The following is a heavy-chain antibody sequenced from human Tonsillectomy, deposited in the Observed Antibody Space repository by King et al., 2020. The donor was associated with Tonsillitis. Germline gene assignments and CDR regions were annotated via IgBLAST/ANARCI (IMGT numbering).Heavy chain of an antibody. V-gene: IGHV1-2*02. D-gene: IGHD6-25*01. CDR3: AKKNSLTAAGKLWFDP. CDR2: INPHSGGT. J-gene: IGHJ5*02. Sequence: VQLVESGAEVKKPGASVKVSCKASGYTFTGYYMHWVRQAPGQGLEWMGWINPHSGGTNYAQKFQGRVTMTRDTSISTAYMELSRLRSDDTAVYYCAKKNSLTAAGKLWFDPWGQGTLVTVSS. CDR1: GYTFTGYY.